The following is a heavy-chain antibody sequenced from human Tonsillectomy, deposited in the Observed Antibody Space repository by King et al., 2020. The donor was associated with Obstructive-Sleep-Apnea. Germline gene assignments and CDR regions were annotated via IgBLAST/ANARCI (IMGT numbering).Heavy chain of an antibody. CDR1: GFTFSSYA. Sequence: VQLVESGGGLVQPGGSLRLSCAASGFTFSSYAMSWVRQAPGKGLEWVSAISGSGGSTYYADSVKGRFTISRDNSKNTLYLQMNSLRAEDTAVYYCAKDMVPVTRILRGAAYYFDYGGQGTLVTVSA. CDR2: ISGSGGST. CDR3: AKDMVPVTRILRGAAYYFDY. V-gene: IGHV3-23*04. D-gene: IGHD3-10*01. J-gene: IGHJ4*02.